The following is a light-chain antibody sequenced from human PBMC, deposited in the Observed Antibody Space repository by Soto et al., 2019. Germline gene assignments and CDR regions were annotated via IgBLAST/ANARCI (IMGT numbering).Light chain of an antibody. J-gene: IGKJ1*01. CDR3: QQYNNWPTWT. Sequence: EIVLTQSPGTLSLSPGERATLSCRASQSVSNNYLAWYQQKPGQAPRLLIYGASNRATGIPDRFSGSGSETEFTLTISSLQAEDSAVYFCQQYNNWPTWTFGQGTKVDIK. CDR1: QSVSNN. V-gene: IGKV3D-15*01. CDR2: GAS.